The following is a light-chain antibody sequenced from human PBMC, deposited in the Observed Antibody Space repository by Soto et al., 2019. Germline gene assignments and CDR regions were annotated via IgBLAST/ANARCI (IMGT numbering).Light chain of an antibody. CDR1: SSNIGAGSD. CDR3: QSYDNSLGGYV. J-gene: IGLJ1*01. V-gene: IGLV1-40*01. CDR2: DNN. Sequence: QSALMQPPSVSGAPGHRVTIPCTGSSSNIGAGSDVHWYQQLPGKAPKVLMFDNNNRPSGVPDRFSGSKSSTSASLAITGLQSEDEADYYCQSYDNSLGGYVFGTGTKVTVL.